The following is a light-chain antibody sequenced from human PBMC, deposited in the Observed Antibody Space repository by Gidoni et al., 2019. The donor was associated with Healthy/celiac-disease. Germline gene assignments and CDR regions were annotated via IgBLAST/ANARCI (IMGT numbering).Light chain of an antibody. CDR3: QQYNSYLCS. Sequence: DIQMTQSPSSLSASVGDRVTITCRASQSISSWLDWYQQKPGKAPKLLIYKASSLESGVPSRFSGSGSGTEFTLTISSLQPDDFATYYCQQYNSYLCSFGQGTKLEIK. J-gene: IGKJ2*04. CDR1: QSISSW. V-gene: IGKV1-5*03. CDR2: KAS.